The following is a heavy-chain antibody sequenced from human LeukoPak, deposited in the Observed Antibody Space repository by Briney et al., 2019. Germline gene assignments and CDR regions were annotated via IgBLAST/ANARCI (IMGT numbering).Heavy chain of an antibody. D-gene: IGHD4-17*01. V-gene: IGHV3-11*04. CDR3: ARDRSTVTTWVDY. CDR2: ISGSGSTI. J-gene: IGHJ4*02. CDR1: EFTVSVNY. Sequence: GGSLRLSCAASEFTVSVNYMSWVRRAPGKGLEWVSYISGSGSTIYYADSVKGRFTISRDNAKNSLYLQMNSLRAEDTAVYYCARDRSTVTTWVDYWGQGTLVTVSS.